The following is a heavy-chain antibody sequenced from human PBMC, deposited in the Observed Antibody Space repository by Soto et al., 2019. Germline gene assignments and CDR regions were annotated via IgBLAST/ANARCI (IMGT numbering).Heavy chain of an antibody. V-gene: IGHV1-18*01. CDR3: ERGGVYDFWSGYPNWFDP. J-gene: IGHJ5*02. Sequence: ASVKVSCKASGYTFTNSGISWVRQAPGQGLEWMGWISAYNGNTNYAQKLQGRVTMTTDTSTSTAYMELRSLRSDDTAVYYCERGGVYDFWSGYPNWFDPWGQGTLVTVSS. CDR2: ISAYNGNT. D-gene: IGHD3-3*01. CDR1: GYTFTNSG.